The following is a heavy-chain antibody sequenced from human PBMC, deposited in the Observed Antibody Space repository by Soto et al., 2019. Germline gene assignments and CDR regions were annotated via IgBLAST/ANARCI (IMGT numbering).Heavy chain of an antibody. D-gene: IGHD1-26*01. Sequence: PSETLSLTCGVYGGSFSGYYWSWIRQPPGKGLEWIGEINPSGGTNYNPSLKSRVTISVDTSRNQFSLKVTSVTAADTAVYSCARVSASRGQRDFDSWGQVTLVTV. J-gene: IGHJ4*02. V-gene: IGHV4-34*01. CDR1: GGSFSGYY. CDR2: INPSGGT. CDR3: ARVSASRGQRDFDS.